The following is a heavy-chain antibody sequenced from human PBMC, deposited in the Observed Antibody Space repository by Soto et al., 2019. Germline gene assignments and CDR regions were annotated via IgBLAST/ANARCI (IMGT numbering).Heavy chain of an antibody. D-gene: IGHD3-9*01. CDR1: GFTFSSYS. Sequence: QVQLVESGGGVVQPGRSLRLSCAASGFTFSSYSIHWVRQAPGKGLEWVAVISFDGSNKYYTDSVKGRFTVSRDNSKNTLYLQMSSLRTEDTAMYYCAVRYFDGDLVDYWGQGTLVTVSS. CDR3: AVRYFDGDLVDY. J-gene: IGHJ4*02. CDR2: ISFDGSNK. V-gene: IGHV3-30-3*01.